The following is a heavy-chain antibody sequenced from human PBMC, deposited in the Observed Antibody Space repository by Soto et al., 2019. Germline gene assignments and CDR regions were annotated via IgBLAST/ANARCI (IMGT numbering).Heavy chain of an antibody. D-gene: IGHD3-10*01. CDR1: GGSIGSYY. V-gene: IGHV4-59*01. Sequence: QVHLQESGPGLVKPSETLSLTCTVSGGSIGSYYWSWIRQPPGKGLEWIGYIYESGSTNSNPSLQSRVTISVDTSKNQFYLNLSPVTAADTATYYCARARITLVREIIKYNMDIWGQGTTVFVSS. CDR3: ARARITLVREIIKYNMDI. J-gene: IGHJ6*02. CDR2: IYESGST.